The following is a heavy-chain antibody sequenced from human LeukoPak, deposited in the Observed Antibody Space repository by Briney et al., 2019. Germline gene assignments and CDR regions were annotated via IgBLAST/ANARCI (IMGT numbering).Heavy chain of an antibody. CDR2: INSDGSST. D-gene: IGHD3-22*01. CDR3: SRDQYDSGVGGD. Sequence: PGGSLRLSCAASGFTFSSHWMHWVRQAPGKGLVWVSRINSDGSSTSYADFVKGRFTISRDNAKNTLYLQMNSLRAGDTAVYYCSRDQYDSGVGGDWGQGTLVTVSS. CDR1: GFTFSSHW. V-gene: IGHV3-74*01. J-gene: IGHJ4*02.